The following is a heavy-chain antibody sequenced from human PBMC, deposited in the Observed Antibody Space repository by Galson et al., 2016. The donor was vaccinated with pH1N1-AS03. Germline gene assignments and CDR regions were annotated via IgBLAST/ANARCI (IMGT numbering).Heavy chain of an antibody. CDR1: GDSFSNYY. CDR2: IYYTGNT. D-gene: IGHD3-22*01. Sequence: SETLSLTCPISGDSFSNYYWSWIRETPGRGLEWIGSIYYTGNTKNNPSLESRVIISLDTSKNQLSLTLKSVTAADTAVYYCARAGPSGYADFDYWSQGILVTVSS. J-gene: IGHJ4*02. V-gene: IGHV4-59*01. CDR3: ARAGPSGYADFDY.